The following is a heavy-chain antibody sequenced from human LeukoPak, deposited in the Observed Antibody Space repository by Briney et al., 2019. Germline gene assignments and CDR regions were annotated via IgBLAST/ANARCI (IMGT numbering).Heavy chain of an antibody. CDR1: GGSISSYY. Sequence: PSETLSLTCTVSGGSISSYYWSWLRQPPGKGLEWIGYIYYSGSTNYNPSLKSRVTISVDPSKNQFSLKLSSVNAADTAVYYCASGYSNYGGIFDYWGQGTLVTVSS. CDR2: IYYSGST. D-gene: IGHD4-11*01. J-gene: IGHJ4*02. V-gene: IGHV4-59*01. CDR3: ASGYSNYGGIFDY.